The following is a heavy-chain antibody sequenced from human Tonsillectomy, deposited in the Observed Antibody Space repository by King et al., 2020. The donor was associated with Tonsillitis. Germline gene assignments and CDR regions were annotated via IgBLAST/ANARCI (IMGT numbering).Heavy chain of an antibody. CDR3: ARVNGDYNLLDYYYYMDV. CDR1: GFTVSSNY. Sequence: VQLVESGGGLVQPGGSLRLSCAASGFTVSSNYMSWVRQSPGKGLEWVSVIYSGGSTYYADSVKGRFTISRDNSKNTLYLQMNSLRAEDTAVYYCARVNGDYNLLDYYYYMDVWGKGTTVTVSS. CDR2: IYSGGST. V-gene: IGHV3-66*01. J-gene: IGHJ6*03. D-gene: IGHD4-17*01.